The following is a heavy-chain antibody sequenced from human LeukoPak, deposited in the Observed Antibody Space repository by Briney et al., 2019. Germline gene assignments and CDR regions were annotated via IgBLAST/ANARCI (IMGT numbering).Heavy chain of an antibody. J-gene: IGHJ4*02. CDR2: IYTSGST. D-gene: IGHD3-16*02. CDR1: GGSISSGSYY. CDR3: ARASPHYDYVWGSYRPPSLRPCYFDY. V-gene: IGHV4-61*02. Sequence: PSETLSLTCTVSGGSISSGSYYWRWSRRPAGKGLEWTGRIYTSGSTNYNPSLKSRVTISVDTSKNQFSLKLSSVTAADTAVYYCARASPHYDYVWGSYRPPSLRPCYFDYWGQGTLVTVSS.